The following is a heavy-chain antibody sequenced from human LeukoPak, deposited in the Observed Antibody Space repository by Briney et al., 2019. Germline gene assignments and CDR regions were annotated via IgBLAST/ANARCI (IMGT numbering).Heavy chain of an antibody. V-gene: IGHV4-39*01. CDR1: GGSISSSSYY. Sequence: ASETLSLTCTVSGGSISSSSYYWGWIRQPPGKGLEWIGSIYFSGSTYYNPSLKSRVTISVDTSKNQFSLKLSSVTAADAAVYYCARLTRHYFVFWGRGTPVAVSS. CDR3: ARLTRHYFVF. CDR2: IYFSGST. J-gene: IGHJ4*02.